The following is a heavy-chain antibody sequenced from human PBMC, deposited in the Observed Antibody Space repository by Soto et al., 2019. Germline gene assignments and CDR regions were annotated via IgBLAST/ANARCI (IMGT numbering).Heavy chain of an antibody. CDR3: ARVIFEGYSSSWDDY. Sequence: SETLSLTCAVYGGSFSGYYWSWIRQPPGKGLEWIGEINHSGSTNYNPSLKSRVTISVDTSKNQFSLKLSSVTAADTAVYYCARVIFEGYSSSWDDYWGQGTLVTVSS. D-gene: IGHD6-13*01. V-gene: IGHV4-34*01. CDR1: GGSFSGYY. CDR2: INHSGST. J-gene: IGHJ4*02.